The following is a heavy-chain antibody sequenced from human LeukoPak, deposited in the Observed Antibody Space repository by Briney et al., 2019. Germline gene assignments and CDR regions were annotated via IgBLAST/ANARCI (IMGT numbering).Heavy chain of an antibody. CDR1: GGSISSYY. V-gene: IGHV4-4*07. CDR2: IYTSGST. CDR3: ARERPFPEGSGYYYYFDY. J-gene: IGHJ4*02. Sequence: SETLSLTCTVSGGSISSYYWSWIRQPAGKGLEWIGRIYTSGSTNYNPSLKSRVTMSVDTSKNQFSLKLSSVTAADTAVYYCARERPFPEGSGYYYYFDYWGQGTLVTVSS. D-gene: IGHD3-22*01.